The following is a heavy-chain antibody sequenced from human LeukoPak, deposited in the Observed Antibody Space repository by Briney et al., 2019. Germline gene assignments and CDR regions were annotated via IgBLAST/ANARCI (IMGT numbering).Heavy chain of an antibody. J-gene: IGHJ4*02. Sequence: PGGSLRLSCAASGFTFSSYSMNWVRQAPGKGLEWVSSISSSSSYIYYADSVKGRFTISRDNAKNSLYLQMNSLRAEDTAVYYCATYTFRDDYNGGWGQGTLVTVSS. CDR3: ATYTFRDDYNGG. V-gene: IGHV3-21*01. CDR1: GFTFSSYS. CDR2: ISSSSSYI. D-gene: IGHD5-24*01.